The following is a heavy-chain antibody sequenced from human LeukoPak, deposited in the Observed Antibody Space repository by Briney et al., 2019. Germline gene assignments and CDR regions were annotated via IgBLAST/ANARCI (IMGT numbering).Heavy chain of an antibody. Sequence: GGSPRLSCTTSGFTFGDYAMKWVRQAPGKGLEWVGLIRSKPYGETTEYAASVKGRFTISRDDSKNIAYLQMNSLKSEDTAVYYCTRGYYYDSRGLSLLGYWGQGTLVAVSS. CDR3: TRGYYYDSRGLSLLGY. D-gene: IGHD3-22*01. J-gene: IGHJ4*02. CDR2: IRSKPYGETT. CDR1: GFTFGDYA. V-gene: IGHV3-49*04.